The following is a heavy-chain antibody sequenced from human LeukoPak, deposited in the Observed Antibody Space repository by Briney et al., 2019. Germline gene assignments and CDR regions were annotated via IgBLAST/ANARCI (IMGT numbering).Heavy chain of an antibody. CDR2: ISGSGTNT. CDR1: GFTFSSYA. D-gene: IGHD1-26*01. CDR3: AKRDSGSHYVDS. J-gene: IGHJ4*02. Sequence: GGSLRLSCAASGFTFSSYAMTWVRQAPGKGLEWVSAISGSGTNTYSADSVKGRFTISRDNSKNTLYLQMNSLRAEDTAVYYCAKRDSGSHYVDSWGQGTLVTVSS. V-gene: IGHV3-23*01.